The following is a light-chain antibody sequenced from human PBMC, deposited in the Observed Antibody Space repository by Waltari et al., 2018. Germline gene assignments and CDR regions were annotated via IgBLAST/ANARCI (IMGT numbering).Light chain of an antibody. V-gene: IGKV3-15*01. J-gene: IGKJ2*01. Sequence: ETMMTQSPGTLSVSPGQRATLSCRASQSVGSNLAWYQQKPGQAPGLLIYAASTRATGIPTRFAGSASGTEFTLTISSLQSEDFAVYYCQHYDNWPPSYTFGRGTKLEIE. CDR1: QSVGSN. CDR3: QHYDNWPPSYT. CDR2: AAS.